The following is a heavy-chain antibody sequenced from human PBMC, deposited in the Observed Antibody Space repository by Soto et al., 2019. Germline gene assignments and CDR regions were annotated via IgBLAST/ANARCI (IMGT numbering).Heavy chain of an antibody. CDR2: KSYDGSNK. CDR3: VEGATGGPRGCFDL. J-gene: IGHJ2*01. Sequence: QVQLVESGGGVVQPGRSLRLSCAASGFTFNTYGMHWVRQAPGKGLEWVAVKSYDGSNKYYADSVKGRFTISRDNAKNTLDVDMNGLRGEDKAVYYCVEGATGGPRGCFDLWGRGTLVTVSS. D-gene: IGHD2-8*01. V-gene: IGHV3-30*18. CDR1: GFTFNTYG.